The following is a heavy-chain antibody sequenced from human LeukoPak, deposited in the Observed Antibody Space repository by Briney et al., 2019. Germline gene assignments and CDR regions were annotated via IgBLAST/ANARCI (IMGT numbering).Heavy chain of an antibody. Sequence: PGRSLRLSCAASGFTFDDYAMHWVRQAPGKGLEWVSGISWNSGSIGYAGSVKGRFTISRDNAKNSLYLQMNSLRAEDTAVYYCARNQRRLDYWGQGTLVTVSS. D-gene: IGHD1-14*01. V-gene: IGHV3-9*01. CDR3: ARNQRRLDY. J-gene: IGHJ4*02. CDR2: ISWNSGSI. CDR1: GFTFDDYA.